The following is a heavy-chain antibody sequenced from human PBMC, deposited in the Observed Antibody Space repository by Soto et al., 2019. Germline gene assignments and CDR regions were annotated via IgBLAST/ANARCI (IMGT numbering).Heavy chain of an antibody. CDR2: IDNDGSSR. Sequence: PGGSLRLSCAASGFTFSSNWMHWVRQGPGKGLVWVSRIDNDGSSRDYADSVKGRFTISRDNAKNTLYLEMSSLRAEDTAVYYCAKDGGDIVATDGMDVWGQGTTVTVSS. CDR1: GFTFSSNW. CDR3: AKDGGDIVATDGMDV. D-gene: IGHD5-12*01. V-gene: IGHV3-74*01. J-gene: IGHJ6*02.